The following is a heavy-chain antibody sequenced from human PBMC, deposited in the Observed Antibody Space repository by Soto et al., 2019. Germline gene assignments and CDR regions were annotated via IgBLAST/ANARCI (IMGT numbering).Heavy chain of an antibody. D-gene: IGHD1-26*01. CDR3: TSGSYSYYYYYYGMDV. J-gene: IGHJ6*02. Sequence: GGSLRLSCTASGFTFGDYAMSWFRQAPGKGLEWVGFIRSKAYGGTTEYAASVKGRFTISRDDSKSIAYLQMNSLKTEDTAVYYCTSGSYSYYYYYYGMDVWGQGTTVTVSS. CDR1: GFTFGDYA. V-gene: IGHV3-49*03. CDR2: IRSKAYGGTT.